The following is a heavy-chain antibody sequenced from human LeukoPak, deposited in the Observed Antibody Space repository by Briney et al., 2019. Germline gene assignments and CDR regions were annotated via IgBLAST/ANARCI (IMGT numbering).Heavy chain of an antibody. CDR1: GYTFTDYY. V-gene: IGHV1-69-2*01. CDR3: ATDLRDILTGPYYYYMDV. D-gene: IGHD3-9*01. J-gene: IGHJ6*03. CDR2: VDPEDGET. Sequence: ASVKVSCKVSGYTFTDYYMHWVQQAPGKGLEWMGLVDPEDGETIYAEKFQGRVTITADTSTDTAYMELSSLRSEDTAVYYSATDLRDILTGPYYYYMDVWGKGTTVTVSS.